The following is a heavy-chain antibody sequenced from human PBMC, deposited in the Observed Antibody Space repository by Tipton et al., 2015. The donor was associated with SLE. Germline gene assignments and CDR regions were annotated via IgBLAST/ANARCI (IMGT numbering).Heavy chain of an antibody. CDR1: GYSFTFYW. V-gene: IGHV5-10-1*01. J-gene: IGHJ6*03. CDR2: IDPSDSYT. CDR3: ARLGGFGESSVDYYYYMDV. D-gene: IGHD3-10*01. Sequence: QLVQSGAEVKKPGESLRISCKGSGYSFTFYWISWVRRMPGKGLEWMGTIDPSDSYTNYSPSFQVHVTISADKSISTAYLQWSSLKASDTAMYYCARLGGFGESSVDYYYYMDVWGKGTTVTVSS.